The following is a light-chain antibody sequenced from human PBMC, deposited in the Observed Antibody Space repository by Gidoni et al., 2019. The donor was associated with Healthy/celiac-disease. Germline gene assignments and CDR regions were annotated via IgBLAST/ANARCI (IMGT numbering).Light chain of an antibody. CDR1: QSVSSY. CDR3: QQRSNWPLT. J-gene: IGKJ4*01. CDR2: DAS. Sequence: EIVLTQSPATLSLSPGERATLSCRPSQSVSSYLAWYQQKPGQAPRLLIYDASNRATGIPARFSGSGSGTDFTLTISSLEPEDFAVYYCQQRSNWPLTFGGXTKVEIK. V-gene: IGKV3-11*01.